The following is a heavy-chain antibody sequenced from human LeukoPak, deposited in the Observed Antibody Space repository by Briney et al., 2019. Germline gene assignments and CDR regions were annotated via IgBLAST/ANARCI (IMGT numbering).Heavy chain of an antibody. CDR1: GFTVSSNY. D-gene: IGHD1-26*01. CDR3: AKIAGGGATSY. CDR2: IYSGGST. J-gene: IGHJ4*02. V-gene: IGHV3-66*01. Sequence: GGSLRLSCAASGFTVSSNYMSWVRQAPGKGLEWVSVIYSGGSTYYADSVKGRFTISRDNSKNTLYLQMSSLRAEDTAVYHCAKIAGGGATSYWGQGTLVTVFS.